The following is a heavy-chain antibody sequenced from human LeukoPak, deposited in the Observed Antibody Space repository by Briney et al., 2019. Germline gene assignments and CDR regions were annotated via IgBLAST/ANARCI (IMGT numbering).Heavy chain of an antibody. CDR2: ISGSGGST. CDR1: GLSFSFYA. D-gene: IGHD1-26*01. J-gene: IGHJ4*02. V-gene: IGHV3-23*01. CDR3: AKGRSGSYLSYYLDF. Sequence: GGSLRLSCAASGLSFSFYAMSWVRQAPGKGLEWVSSISGSGGSTYYADSVKGRFTISRDNSKNTLYLQMNSLRAEDTAVYYCAKGRSGSYLSYYLDFWGQGTLVTVSS.